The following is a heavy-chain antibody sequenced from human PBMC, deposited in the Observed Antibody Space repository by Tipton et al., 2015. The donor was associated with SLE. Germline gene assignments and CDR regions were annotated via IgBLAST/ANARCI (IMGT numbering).Heavy chain of an antibody. J-gene: IGHJ2*01. D-gene: IGHD3-10*01. V-gene: IGHV4-34*01. CDR2: INHSGST. CDR3: ARRETGSGSYSKWGFDY. Sequence: TLSLTCAVYGGSFSGDYWSWIRQPPGKGLEWIGEINHSGSTNYNPSLKSRVTISVDTSKNQFSLRLTSVTAADTAVYYCARRETGSGSYSKWGFDYWGRGTLVTVSS. CDR1: GGSFSGDY.